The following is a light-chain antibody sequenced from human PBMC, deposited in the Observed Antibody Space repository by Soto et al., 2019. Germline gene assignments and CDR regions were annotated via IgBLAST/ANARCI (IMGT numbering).Light chain of an antibody. CDR1: QSVLYSSNNR. Sequence: DIVMTQSPDSLAVSLGERATINCKSSQSVLYSSNNRLAWFQQKPGQPPKLLIYWSSTRKSGVPDRFSGSGSGTDFTLTISSLQAEDVAVYYCQQYYAIPWTFDQGTKVEIK. J-gene: IGKJ1*01. CDR2: WSS. CDR3: QQYYAIPWT. V-gene: IGKV4-1*01.